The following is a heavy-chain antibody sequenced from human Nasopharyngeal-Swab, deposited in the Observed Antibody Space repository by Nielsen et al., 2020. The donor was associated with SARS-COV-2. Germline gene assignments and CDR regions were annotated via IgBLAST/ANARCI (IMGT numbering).Heavy chain of an antibody. Sequence: GESLKISWAASGFTFRRYWMHWGRQAPGKGLGWVSRINSDGSSTIYADSVKGRFTISRDNAKNTLYLQMNTLGAEDTAVYYCASDSGGFSPAHAYWGQGTLVTVSS. V-gene: IGHV3-74*01. CDR2: INSDGSST. CDR1: GFTFRRYW. J-gene: IGHJ4*02. CDR3: ASDSGGFSPAHAY. D-gene: IGHD3-10*01.